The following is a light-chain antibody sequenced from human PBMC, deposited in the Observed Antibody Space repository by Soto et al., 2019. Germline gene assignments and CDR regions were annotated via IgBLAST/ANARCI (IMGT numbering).Light chain of an antibody. V-gene: IGKV3-15*01. CDR2: GAS. J-gene: IGKJ5*01. CDR3: QQYNNWPPIT. CDR1: QTISSN. Sequence: EIVLTQSPATLSVSPGERATLSCRASQTISSNLAWYQQKPGQAPRLLIYGASTRATGIPARFSGSGSGTEFTLTIGSLQSEDFAIYYCQQYNNWPPITFGQGTRLEIK.